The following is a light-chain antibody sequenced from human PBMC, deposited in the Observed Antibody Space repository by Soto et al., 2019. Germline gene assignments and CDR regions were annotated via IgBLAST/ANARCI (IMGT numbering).Light chain of an antibody. CDR3: QQYHTFWT. Sequence: DIPMTQSPSTLSASVGDRVTITCRASQSVTRWLAWYQQKPGKAPKLLIFDASTLESGVPSRFSGSGYGTEFTLTISSLQPEDFGTYYCQQYHTFWTFGQGTRVEVK. J-gene: IGKJ1*01. CDR2: DAS. CDR1: QSVTRW. V-gene: IGKV1-5*01.